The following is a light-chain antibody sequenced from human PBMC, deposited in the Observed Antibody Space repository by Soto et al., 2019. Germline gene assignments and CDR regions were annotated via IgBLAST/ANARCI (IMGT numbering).Light chain of an antibody. CDR2: KAS. CDR1: QSISSW. V-gene: IGKV1-5*03. CDR3: QQYNSYSPYT. Sequence: DIQMTQSPSTLSASVGDRVTITCRASQSISSWLAWYQQKPGKAPKLLLYKASSLESGVPSRFSGSGSGNEFTLTISSLQHDDFATYYFQQYNSYSPYTFGQGTKLEIK. J-gene: IGKJ2*01.